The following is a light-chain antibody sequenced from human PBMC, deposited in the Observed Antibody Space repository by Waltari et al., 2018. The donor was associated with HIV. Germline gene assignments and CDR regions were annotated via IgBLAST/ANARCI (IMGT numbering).Light chain of an antibody. J-gene: IGKJ2*02. CDR1: QTVNHNF. CDR3: QYLTSTPTCT. Sequence: VLTHSPGTLSLSPAERVTLSCRATQTVNHNFLTSYQQKPGQAPTLLTYGASDRATDIPDRFSGFGSGTGFTLFISTLDPKDSALYFCQYLTSTPTCTLGQGTKLEIK. V-gene: IGKV3-20*01. CDR2: GAS.